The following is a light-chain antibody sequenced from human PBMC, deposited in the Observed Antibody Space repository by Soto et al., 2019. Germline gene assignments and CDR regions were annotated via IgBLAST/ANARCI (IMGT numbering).Light chain of an antibody. Sequence: DSPMTQSPATLSASLGDTVTVACRASQGISNWLAWYQQKPGKAPKLLIFHASSLESGVPSRFSGSGSGTEFTLTISSLQSDDFATYYCQQYSSYPTFGQGTKVDIK. CDR2: HAS. J-gene: IGKJ1*01. V-gene: IGKV1-5*01. CDR1: QGISNW. CDR3: QQYSSYPT.